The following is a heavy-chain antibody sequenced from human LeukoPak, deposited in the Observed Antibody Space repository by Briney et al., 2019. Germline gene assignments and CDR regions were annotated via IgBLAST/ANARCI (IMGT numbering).Heavy chain of an antibody. CDR1: GYTFTSYY. J-gene: IGHJ4*02. Sequence: ASVKVSCKASGYTFTSYYMHWVRQAPGQGLEWMGIINPSGGSTSYAQKFQGRVTMTRDTSTSTVYMELSSLRSEDTAVYYCASGRGRQQQVHPPADYWGQGTLVTVSS. CDR2: INPSGGST. V-gene: IGHV1-46*01. D-gene: IGHD6-13*01. CDR3: ASGRGRQQQVHPPADY.